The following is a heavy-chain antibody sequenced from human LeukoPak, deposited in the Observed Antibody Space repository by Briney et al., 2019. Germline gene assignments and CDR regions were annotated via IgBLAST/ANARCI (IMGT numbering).Heavy chain of an antibody. J-gene: IGHJ4*02. Sequence: GGSLRLSCVASGFSFTTHAMGWVRQAPGKGLEWVSHIGGSGGSTKYSGSVKGRFTISRDNSKTTLYLQINSLRADDTAVYYCAKDQDPHSYGSGSYAPFDYWGQGTLVTVSS. CDR3: AKDQDPHSYGSGSYAPFDY. V-gene: IGHV3-23*01. D-gene: IGHD3-10*01. CDR2: IGGSGGST. CDR1: GFSFTTHA.